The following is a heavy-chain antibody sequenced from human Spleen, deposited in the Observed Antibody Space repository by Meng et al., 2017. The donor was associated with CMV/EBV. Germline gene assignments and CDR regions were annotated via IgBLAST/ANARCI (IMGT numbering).Heavy chain of an antibody. CDR2: ISAYNGNT. V-gene: IGHV1-18*01. CDR1: GYTFSSYG. CDR3: AGLGGSFDYFDS. D-gene: IGHD3-10*01. J-gene: IGHJ4*02. Sequence: ASVKVSCKASGYTFSSYGISWVRRAPGQGLEWMGWISAYNGNTNHAQKFQGRVTMTRDTSRSTAYMELSRLRSDDTAVYYCAGLGGSFDYFDSWGQGTLVTVSS.